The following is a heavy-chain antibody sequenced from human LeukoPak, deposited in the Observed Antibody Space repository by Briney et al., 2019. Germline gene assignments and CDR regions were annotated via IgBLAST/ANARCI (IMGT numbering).Heavy chain of an antibody. CDR1: GGSISSYY. CDR2: IYYSGST. V-gene: IGHV4-59*08. CDR3: ARLTPESELQGPPTVDS. D-gene: IGHD1-26*01. J-gene: IGHJ4*02. Sequence: PSETLSLTCTVSGGSISSYYWSWIRQPPGKGLEWIGYIYYSGSTNYNPSLKSRGTISVDTSKNQFSLKRSSVTAADTALYYCARLTPESELQGPPTVDSWGQGTLVTASS.